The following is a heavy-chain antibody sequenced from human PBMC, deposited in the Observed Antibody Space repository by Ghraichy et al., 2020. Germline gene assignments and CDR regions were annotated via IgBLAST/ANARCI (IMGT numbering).Heavy chain of an antibody. J-gene: IGHJ5*02. CDR2: IYHSGST. V-gene: IGHV4-30-2*01. D-gene: IGHD3-9*01. CDR1: GGSISSGGYS. Sequence: SLNISCAVSGGSISSGGYSWSWIRQPPGKGLEWIGYIYHSGSTYYNPSLKSRVTISVDRSKNQFSLKLSSVTAADTAVYYCARVLRGYDILTGYYPHNWFDPWGQGTLVTVSS. CDR3: ARVLRGYDILTGYYPHNWFDP.